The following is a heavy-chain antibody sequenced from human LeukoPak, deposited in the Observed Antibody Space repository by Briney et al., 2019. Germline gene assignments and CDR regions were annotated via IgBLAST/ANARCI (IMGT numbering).Heavy chain of an antibody. CDR1: GFTFSSFW. CDR3: ARDRLRYFVPDSPPTPDFDY. J-gene: IGHJ4*02. V-gene: IGHV3-7*01. D-gene: IGHD3-9*01. CDR2: IKLDGSEK. Sequence: PGGSLRLSCAASGFTFSSFWMTWVRQAPGKGLEWVANIKLDGSEKYYVDSVKGRFTVSRDNAKNSLYLQMNSLRAEDTAVYYCARDRLRYFVPDSPPTPDFDYWGQGTLVTVSS.